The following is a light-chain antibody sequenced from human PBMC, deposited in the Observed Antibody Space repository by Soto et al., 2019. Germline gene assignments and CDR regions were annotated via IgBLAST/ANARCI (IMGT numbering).Light chain of an antibody. J-gene: IGKJ1*01. CDR2: AIS. V-gene: IGKV1-39*01. CDR3: QQSYSMPPWT. CDR1: QTINTY. Sequence: DIQMTQSPSSLSASVGDSVTISCLAVQTINTYLNWYQQKPGQAPKVLIFAISTLQPGVPSRFRGSGSGTEFSLTISSLQPEDAATYYCQQSYSMPPWTFGQGTKVDIK.